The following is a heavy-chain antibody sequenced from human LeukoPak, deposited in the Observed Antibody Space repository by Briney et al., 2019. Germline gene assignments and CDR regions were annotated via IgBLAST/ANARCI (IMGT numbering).Heavy chain of an antibody. J-gene: IGHJ6*02. CDR1: GFDFSSNW. CDR3: ARVSRDFYSNYYYYYGMDV. V-gene: IGHV3-74*01. Sequence: GGSLRLSCAASGFDFSSNWMHWVRHAPGQGLVWVSRIKGDGISTNYADSVKGRFTISRDIAKNTLYLQMNSLRAEDTGVYYCARVSRDFYSNYYYYYGMDVWGQGTTVTVSS. CDR2: IKGDGIST. D-gene: IGHD4-11*01.